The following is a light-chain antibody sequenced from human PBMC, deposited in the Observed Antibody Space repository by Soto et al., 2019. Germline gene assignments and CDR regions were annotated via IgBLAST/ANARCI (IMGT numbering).Light chain of an antibody. Sequence: QAVVTQETSMSVSPGGTVTLTCGSSTGTVTSGHYPYWFQQKPGQAPRTLIYDTSNKQSWTPARFSGSLLGGKAALTLSGAQPEDEADYYCLLHYGGAQVWMFGGGTKLTVL. J-gene: IGLJ3*02. CDR2: DTS. CDR3: LLHYGGAQVWM. V-gene: IGLV7-46*01. CDR1: TGTVTSGHY.